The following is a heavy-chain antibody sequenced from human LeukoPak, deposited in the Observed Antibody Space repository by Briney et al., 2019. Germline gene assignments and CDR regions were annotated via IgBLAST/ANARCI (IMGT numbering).Heavy chain of an antibody. CDR1: GGSISSYY. D-gene: IGHD6-13*01. J-gene: IGHJ4*02. CDR3: ARGILYSSSWYRIFFDY. Sequence: ASETLSLTCTVSGGSISSYYWSWIRQPPGKGLEWIGYIYYSGSTNYNPSLKSRVTISVDTSKNQFSLKLSSVTAADTAVYYCARGILYSSSWYRIFFDYWGQGTLVTVSS. CDR2: IYYSGST. V-gene: IGHV4-59*01.